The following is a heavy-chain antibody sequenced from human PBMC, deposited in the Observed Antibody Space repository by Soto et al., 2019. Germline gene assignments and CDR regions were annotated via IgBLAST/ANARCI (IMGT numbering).Heavy chain of an antibody. CDR1: GYTFTSYG. J-gene: IGHJ1*01. Sequence: SVKFSCKASGYTFTSYGISWVRQAPGQGLEWMGWISAYNGNTNYAQKLQGRVAMTTDTSTSTAYMELRSLRSDDTAVHYCARGPSQRILADQHWGQGTLVTVSS. CDR2: ISAYNGNT. V-gene: IGHV1-18*04. D-gene: IGHD3-3*01. CDR3: ARGPSQRILADQH.